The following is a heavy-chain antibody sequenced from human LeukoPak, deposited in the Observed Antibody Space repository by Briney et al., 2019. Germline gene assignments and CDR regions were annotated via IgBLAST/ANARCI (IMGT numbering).Heavy chain of an antibody. CDR2: ISGSGGST. CDR1: GFTFSSYA. CDR3: AKDSSGWPEGDWFDP. D-gene: IGHD6-19*01. V-gene: IGHV3-23*01. J-gene: IGHJ5*02. Sequence: GGFLRLSCAASGFTFSSYAMSWVRQAPGKGLEWVSAISGSGGSTYYAGSVKGRFTISRDNSKNTLYLQMNSLRAEDTAVYYCAKDSSGWPEGDWFDPWGQGTLVTVSS.